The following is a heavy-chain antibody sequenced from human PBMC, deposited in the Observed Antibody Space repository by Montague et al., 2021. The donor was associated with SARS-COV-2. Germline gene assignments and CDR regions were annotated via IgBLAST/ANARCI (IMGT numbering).Heavy chain of an antibody. Sequence: SETLSLTCAVYGGSFSGYYWSWIRQPPGKGLEWIGEINHSGSTKYNPSLKSRVSMSVDKSWNRFSLRLTSVTAADTAIYYCSRRGSERSDLAYWGQGTLVTVSS. CDR1: GGSFSGYY. CDR3: SRRGSERSDLAY. D-gene: IGHD3-16*01. V-gene: IGHV4-34*01. J-gene: IGHJ4*02. CDR2: INHSGST.